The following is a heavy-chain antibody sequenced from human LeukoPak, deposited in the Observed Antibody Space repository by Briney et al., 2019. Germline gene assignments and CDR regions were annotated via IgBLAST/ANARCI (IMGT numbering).Heavy chain of an antibody. CDR1: GGSITNYY. Sequence: SETLSLTCTVSGGSITNYYWSWIRQPADKGLECIGRIYTAGTTNYNPSLKSRVTMSVDTSKNQFSLNLTSVTAADTAIYYCARGICSGGTCYSPGAFDFWGQGTMVTVSS. CDR2: IYTAGTT. J-gene: IGHJ3*01. V-gene: IGHV4-4*07. D-gene: IGHD2-15*01. CDR3: ARGICSGGTCYSPGAFDF.